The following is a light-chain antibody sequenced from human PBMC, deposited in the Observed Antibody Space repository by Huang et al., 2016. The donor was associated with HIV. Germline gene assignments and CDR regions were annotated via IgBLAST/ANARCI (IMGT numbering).Light chain of an antibody. CDR3: QQYNNWPLT. J-gene: IGKJ4*01. Sequence: EVVMTQSPATLSVSPGARATLSCRASQIIGSKLAWYGQKPGQAPRLLIYGAATRATGIPDRFSGSGSVTEFTLTISSLQSEDFAVYYCQQYNNWPLTFGGGTKVEIK. CDR2: GAA. V-gene: IGKV3-15*01. CDR1: QIIGSK.